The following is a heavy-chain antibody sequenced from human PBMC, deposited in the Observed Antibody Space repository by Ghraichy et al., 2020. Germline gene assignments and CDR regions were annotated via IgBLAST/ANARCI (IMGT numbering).Heavy chain of an antibody. D-gene: IGHD3-22*01. V-gene: IGHV1-46*01. CDR3: ARGAYYYDSSGYYPLYFDL. J-gene: IGHJ2*01. Sequence: ASVKVSCKASGYTFTSYYMHWVRQAPGQGLEWMGIINPSGGSTSYAQKFQGRVTMTRDTSTSTVYMELSSLRSEDTAVYYCARGAYYYDSSGYYPLYFDLWGRGTLVTVSS. CDR2: INPSGGST. CDR1: GYTFTSYY.